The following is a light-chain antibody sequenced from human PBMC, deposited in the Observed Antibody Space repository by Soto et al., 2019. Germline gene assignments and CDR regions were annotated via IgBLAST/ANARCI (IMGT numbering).Light chain of an antibody. J-gene: IGLJ2*01. CDR2: ENN. Sequence: NFMLTQPHSVSESPGQTVTISCTGSSGSIASNYVQSYQQRPGSAPTTVIYENNQRPSGVPARFSGFIDSSSNSASLTISGLKTKDEADYSCQSYDSSNHVVFGVGTKVT. V-gene: IGLV6-57*02. CDR1: SGSIASNY. CDR3: QSYDSSNHVV.